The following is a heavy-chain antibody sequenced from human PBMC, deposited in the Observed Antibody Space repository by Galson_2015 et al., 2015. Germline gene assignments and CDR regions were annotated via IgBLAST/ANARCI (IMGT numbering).Heavy chain of an antibody. CDR2: ISSSSSYI. V-gene: IGHV3-21*01. J-gene: IGHJ6*02. Sequence: SLRLSCAASGFTFSSYSMNWVRQAPGKGLEWVSSISSSSSYIYYADSVKGRFTISRDNAKNSLYLQMNSLRAEDTAVYYCARDPQIVNPYLITIFGVVIYSDVWGQGTTVTVSS. CDR3: ARDPQIVNPYLITIFGVVIYSDV. D-gene: IGHD3-3*01. CDR1: GFTFSSYS.